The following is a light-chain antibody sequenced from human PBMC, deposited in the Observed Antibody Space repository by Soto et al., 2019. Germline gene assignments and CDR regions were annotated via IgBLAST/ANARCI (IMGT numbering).Light chain of an antibody. CDR2: DAS. CDR1: QSVSSN. V-gene: IGKV3-20*01. J-gene: IGKJ1*01. CDR3: QHYGRSPPWT. Sequence: EIVMTQSPATLSVSPGERATLSCRASQSVSSNLAWYQQKPGQAPRLLIYDASNRATGIPARFSGSGSGTDFTLTISRLEPEDFAVYYCQHYGRSPPWTFGQGTKVDIK.